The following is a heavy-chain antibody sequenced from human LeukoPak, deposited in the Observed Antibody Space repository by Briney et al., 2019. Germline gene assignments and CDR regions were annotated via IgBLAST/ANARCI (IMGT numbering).Heavy chain of an antibody. Sequence: SETLSLTCTVSGGSISSYYWSWIRQPPGKGLEWIGYIYYSGSTNYNPSLKSRVTISVDTSKNQFSLKLSSVTAADTAVYYCARDLGLRYFDWLPDYWGQGTLVTVSS. CDR1: GGSISSYY. J-gene: IGHJ4*02. CDR2: IYYSGST. D-gene: IGHD3-9*01. CDR3: ARDLGLRYFDWLPDY. V-gene: IGHV4-59*12.